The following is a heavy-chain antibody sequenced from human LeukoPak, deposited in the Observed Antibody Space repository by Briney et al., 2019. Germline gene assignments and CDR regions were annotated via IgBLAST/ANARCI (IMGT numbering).Heavy chain of an antibody. J-gene: IGHJ5*02. CDR2: ITGSGGNR. CDR1: GFTFSNYW. Sequence: GGSLRLSCAASGFTFSNYWMSCVRQAPGKGLEWVSGITGSGGNRYYADSVKGRFTISRDNSKNTLYLQMNSLRAEDTAVYYCAKDDNYIRFLSWGQGTLVTVSS. D-gene: IGHD3-16*01. CDR3: AKDDNYIRFLS. V-gene: IGHV3-23*01.